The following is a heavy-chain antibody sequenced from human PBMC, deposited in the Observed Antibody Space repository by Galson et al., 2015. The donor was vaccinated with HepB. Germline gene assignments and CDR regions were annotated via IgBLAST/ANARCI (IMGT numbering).Heavy chain of an antibody. V-gene: IGHV3-30-3*01. D-gene: IGHD3-3*01. Sequence: SLRLSCAASGFTFSSSAMHWVRQAPGKGLEWVAVISYAGSNKSYADSVKGRFTISRDNSKNTLYLQMNSLRAEDTAVYYCASYPDRSDLNSYYFDYWGQGTLVTVSS. CDR3: ASYPDRSDLNSYYFDY. CDR2: ISYAGSNK. CDR1: GFTFSSSA. J-gene: IGHJ4*02.